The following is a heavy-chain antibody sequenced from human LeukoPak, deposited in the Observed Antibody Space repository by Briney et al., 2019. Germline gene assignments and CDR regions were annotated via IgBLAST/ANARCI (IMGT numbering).Heavy chain of an antibody. J-gene: IGHJ4*02. CDR1: GGSFSGYY. Sequence: PSETLSLTCAVYGGSFSGYYWRWVRQPPGKGLEWIGEINHSGSANYNPSLKSRVTISVDTSKNQFSLKLSSVTAAHTAVYYCARARAHLKYYYDSSGYYYFDYWGQGTMVTVSS. V-gene: IGHV4-34*01. D-gene: IGHD3-22*01. CDR3: ARARAHLKYYYDSSGYYYFDY. CDR2: INHSGSA.